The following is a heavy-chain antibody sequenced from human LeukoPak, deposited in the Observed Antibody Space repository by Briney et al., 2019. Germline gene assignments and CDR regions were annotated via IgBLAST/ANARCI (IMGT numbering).Heavy chain of an antibody. D-gene: IGHD5-12*01. CDR3: ARGGRWLQFYY. V-gene: IGHV4-34*01. Sequence: SETLSLTCAVYGGSFSGYYWSWIRQSPGKGLEWIGEINHSGSTNYNPSLKSRVTISVDTPKNQFSLKLSSVTAADTAVYYCARGGRWLQFYYWGQGTLVTVSS. J-gene: IGHJ4*02. CDR2: INHSGST. CDR1: GGSFSGYY.